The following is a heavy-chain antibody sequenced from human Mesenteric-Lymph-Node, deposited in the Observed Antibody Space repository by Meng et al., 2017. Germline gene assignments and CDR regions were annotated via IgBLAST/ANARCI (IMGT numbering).Heavy chain of an antibody. V-gene: IGHV1-46*01. CDR3: AREEDTAMGYYYYYGMDV. CDR2: INPSGGST. Sequence: ASVKVACKASGYTFTSYYMHWVRQASGQGLEWTGIINPSGGSTSYAQKFQGRVTMTRDTSTSTVYMELSSLRSEDTAVYYCAREEDTAMGYYYYYGMDVWGQGTTVTVSS. D-gene: IGHD5-18*01. CDR1: GYTFTSYY. J-gene: IGHJ6*02.